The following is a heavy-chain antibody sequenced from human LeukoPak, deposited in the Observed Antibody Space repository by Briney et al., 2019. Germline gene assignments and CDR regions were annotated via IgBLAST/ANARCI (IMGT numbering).Heavy chain of an antibody. D-gene: IGHD2-15*01. CDR1: GYTFTSYA. Sequence: ASVKVSCKASGYTFTSYAMHWVRQAPGQRLEWMGWINAGNGNTKYSQKFQGRVTITRDTSAGTAYMELSSLRSEDTAVYYCARAFDTVANGDYWGQGTLVTVSS. CDR3: ARAFDTVANGDY. CDR2: INAGNGNT. V-gene: IGHV1-3*01. J-gene: IGHJ4*02.